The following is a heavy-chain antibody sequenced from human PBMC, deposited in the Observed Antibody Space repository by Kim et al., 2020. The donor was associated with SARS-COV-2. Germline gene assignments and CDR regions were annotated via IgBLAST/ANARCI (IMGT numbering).Heavy chain of an antibody. V-gene: IGHV3-23*01. CDR1: GFTFSSYA. J-gene: IGHJ6*02. CDR3: AKGAAAAGTYYYYYYGMDV. Sequence: GGSLRLSCAASGFTFSSYAMSWVRQAPGKGLEWVSAISGSGGSTYYADSVKGRFTISRDNSKNTLYLQMNSLRAEDTAVYYCAKGAAAAGTYYYYYYGMDVWGQGTTVTVSS. CDR2: ISGSGGST. D-gene: IGHD6-13*01.